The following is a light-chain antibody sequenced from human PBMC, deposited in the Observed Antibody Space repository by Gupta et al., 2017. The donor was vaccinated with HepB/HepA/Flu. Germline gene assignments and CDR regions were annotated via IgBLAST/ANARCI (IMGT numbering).Light chain of an antibody. J-gene: IGKJ2*02. Sequence: IVMTQSPATLSMSPGERVTLSCRASQSVDSMLAWYQQKPGQAPGLLIHETSTRVAGIPARFSGSGSETEFTLTISSLQSEDFAIYYCQQYNNLPRTFGQGTKLEIK. CDR1: QSVDSM. CDR3: QQYNNLPRT. V-gene: IGKV3-15*01. CDR2: ETS.